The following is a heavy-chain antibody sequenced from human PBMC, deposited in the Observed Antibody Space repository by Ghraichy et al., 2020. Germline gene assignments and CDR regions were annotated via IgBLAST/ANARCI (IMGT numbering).Heavy chain of an antibody. CDR3: ASAAVIAAAGSSWFDP. J-gene: IGHJ5*02. CDR1: GGSISSYY. Sequence: SQTLSLTCTVSGGSISSYYWSWIRQPPGKGLEWIGYIYYSGSTNYNPSLKSRVTISVDTSKNQFSLKLSSVTAADTAVYYCASAAVIAAAGSSWFDPWGQGTLVTVSS. V-gene: IGHV4-59*01. D-gene: IGHD6-13*01. CDR2: IYYSGST.